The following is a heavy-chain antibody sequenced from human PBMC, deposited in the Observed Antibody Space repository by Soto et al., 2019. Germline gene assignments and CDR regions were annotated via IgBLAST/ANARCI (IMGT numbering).Heavy chain of an antibody. D-gene: IGHD3-16*02. Sequence: SETLSLTCTVSGGSMSSYYWSWVRQPPGKGLEWIGYIYYSGSTDYNPSLKSRVTISVDTSKNQFSLKLSSVTAADTAVYYCARRVYDYVWGSYRYPTIDYWGQGTLVTVSS. CDR2: IYYSGST. J-gene: IGHJ4*02. V-gene: IGHV4-59*08. CDR3: ARRVYDYVWGSYRYPTIDY. CDR1: GGSMSSYY.